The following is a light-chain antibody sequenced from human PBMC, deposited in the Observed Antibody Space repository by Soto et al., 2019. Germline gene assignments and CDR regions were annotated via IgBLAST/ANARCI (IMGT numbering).Light chain of an antibody. CDR2: EVS. Sequence: QSVLTQPASVSGSPGQSISISCTGTSSDLGGFDYVSWYQQHPGKAPKLMSYEVSKRPSGVSNRFSGSKSGNTASLTISGLQAEDEADYYCSSYTGSSTLNVLGTGTKVTVL. V-gene: IGLV2-14*01. CDR3: SSYTGSSTLNV. CDR1: SSDLGGFDY. J-gene: IGLJ1*01.